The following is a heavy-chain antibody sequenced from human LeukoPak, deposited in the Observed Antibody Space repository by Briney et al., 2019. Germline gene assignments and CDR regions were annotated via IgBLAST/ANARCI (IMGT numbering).Heavy chain of an antibody. J-gene: IGHJ4*02. Sequence: GGSLRLSCAASGSTFSSYGMHWDRQAPGKGLEWVAVIWYDGVNKYYADSGKGRFTISRDNSKNTLYLQMKSLRAEDTAVYYCAREGAYCGGDCHPELDYWGQGTLVTVSS. V-gene: IGHV3-33*01. CDR1: GSTFSSYG. D-gene: IGHD2-21*02. CDR2: IWYDGVNK. CDR3: AREGAYCGGDCHPELDY.